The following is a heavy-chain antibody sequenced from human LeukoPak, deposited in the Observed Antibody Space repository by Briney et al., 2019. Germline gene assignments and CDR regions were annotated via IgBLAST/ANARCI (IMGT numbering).Heavy chain of an antibody. D-gene: IGHD3-9*01. J-gene: IGHJ4*02. Sequence: GGSLRLSCAASGLTFSSDSMTWVRQAPGKGLEWIAYIGSVSSPVFYANSVKGRFTVSRDNAKNSLYLQINSLRAEDTAVYYCARPRLRYFDWSNFDYWGQGTLVTVSS. CDR2: IGSVSSPV. CDR3: ARPRLRYFDWSNFDY. V-gene: IGHV3-48*04. CDR1: GLTFSSDS.